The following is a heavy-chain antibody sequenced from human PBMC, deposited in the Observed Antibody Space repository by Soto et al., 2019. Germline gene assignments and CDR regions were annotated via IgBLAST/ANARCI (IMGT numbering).Heavy chain of an antibody. CDR3: ARAQPFDS. J-gene: IGHJ4*02. V-gene: IGHV4-61*01. D-gene: IGHD2-2*01. Sequence: PSDTLSLTCTLSGHSVSSGSYFWSWVRQPPGKGLELIAYVSSSGKINYNPSLKSRVTISLDTSKNQFSLNLRSVTAADTAVYYCARAQPFDSWGQG. CDR2: VSSSGKI. CDR1: GHSVSSGSYF.